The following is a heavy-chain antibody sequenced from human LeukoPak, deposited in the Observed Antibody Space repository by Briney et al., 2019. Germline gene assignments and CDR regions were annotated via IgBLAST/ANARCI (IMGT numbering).Heavy chain of an antibody. Sequence: ASVKVSCEASRYTFTGYYMHWVRQAPGQGLEWMGWINPNSGGTNYAQRFQGRVTMTRDTSISTAYMELSRLRSDDTAVYYCAGDPLRTLSNWFDPWGQGTLVTVSS. CDR3: AGDPLRTLSNWFDP. V-gene: IGHV1-2*02. CDR2: INPNSGGT. J-gene: IGHJ5*02. CDR1: RYTFTGYY. D-gene: IGHD3-9*01.